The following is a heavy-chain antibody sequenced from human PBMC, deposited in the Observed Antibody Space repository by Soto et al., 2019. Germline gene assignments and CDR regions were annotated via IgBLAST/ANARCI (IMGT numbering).Heavy chain of an antibody. CDR2: ISSNGGST. V-gene: IGHV3-64D*06. CDR3: VKDIESDAFDI. CDR1: GFTFSSYA. D-gene: IGHD1-26*01. Sequence: GGSLRLSCSASGFTFSSYAMHWVRQAPGKGLEYVSAISSNGGSTYYADSVKGRFTISRDNSKNTLYLQMSSLRTEDTAVYYCVKDIESDAFDIWGQGTMVTVSS. J-gene: IGHJ3*02.